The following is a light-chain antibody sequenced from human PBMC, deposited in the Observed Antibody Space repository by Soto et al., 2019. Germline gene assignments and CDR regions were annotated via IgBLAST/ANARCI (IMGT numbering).Light chain of an antibody. CDR2: EVN. V-gene: IGLV2-8*01. CDR1: SSDIGGYNY. CDR3: SSYAGSNKLV. J-gene: IGLJ2*01. Sequence: QSALTQPPSASGSPGQSVTISCTGTSSDIGGYNYVSWYQQHPGKAPKLMIYEVNKRPSGVPDRFSGSKSGSTASLTVSGLQAEDEADYYCSSYAGSNKLVFGGGTKLTVL.